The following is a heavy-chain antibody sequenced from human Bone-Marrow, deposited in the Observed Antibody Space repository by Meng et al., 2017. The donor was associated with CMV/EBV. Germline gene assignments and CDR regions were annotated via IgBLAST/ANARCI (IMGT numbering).Heavy chain of an antibody. Sequence: ASVKVSCKASGYTFTSYGISWVRQAPGQGLEWMGWISAYNGNTNYAQKLQGRVTMTTDTSTSTAYMELRSLRSDDTAVYYCARDSAFNYYDFWSGYYTGGLGTDVWGQGTTVTVSS. CDR1: GYTFTSYG. J-gene: IGHJ6*02. CDR3: ARDSAFNYYDFWSGYYTGGLGTDV. V-gene: IGHV1-18*01. CDR2: ISAYNGNT. D-gene: IGHD3-3*01.